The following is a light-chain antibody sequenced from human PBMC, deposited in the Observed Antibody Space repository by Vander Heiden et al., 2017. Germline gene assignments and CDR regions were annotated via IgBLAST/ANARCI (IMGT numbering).Light chain of an antibody. Sequence: EAALTQSPSTLSVSPGERVTLSGRASQSVGSSSLARYQQRPGQAPSLLIYGTANRATGVPDRFSGSGSGTDFTLSINRLEPEDFAHYYCQHAGSSFTFGPGTMVEI. CDR2: GTA. CDR1: QSVGSSS. J-gene: IGKJ3*01. CDR3: QHAGSSFT. V-gene: IGKV3-20*01.